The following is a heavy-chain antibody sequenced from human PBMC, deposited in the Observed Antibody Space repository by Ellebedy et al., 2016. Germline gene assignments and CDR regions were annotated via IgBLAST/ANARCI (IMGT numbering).Heavy chain of an antibody. V-gene: IGHV1-18*01. CDR2: ISAYNGNT. J-gene: IGHJ4*02. D-gene: IGHD1-26*01. CDR3: ARDLRIVGATGARPPAY. CDR1: GYTFTSYG. Sequence: ASVKVSXXASGYTFTSYGISWVRQAPGQGLEWMGWISAYNGNTNYAQKLQGRVTMTTDTSTSTAYMELRSLRSDDTAVYYCARDLRIVGATGARPPAYWGQGTLVTVSS.